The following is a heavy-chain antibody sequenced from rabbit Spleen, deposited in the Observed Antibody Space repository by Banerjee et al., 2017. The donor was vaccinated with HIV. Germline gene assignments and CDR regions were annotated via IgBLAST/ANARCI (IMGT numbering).Heavy chain of an antibody. CDR2: IGASTGST. V-gene: IGHV1S45*01. CDR1: GFDISKYG. J-gene: IGHJ4*01. Sequence: QEQLVESGGGLVQPGGSLKLSCTVSGFDISKYGVTWVRQAPGKGLEWIACIGASTGSTYYANWAKGRFTISKASSTTVTLQVTSLTAADTATYFCARAYTAFNLWGPGTLVTVS. D-gene: IGHD1-1*01. CDR3: ARAYTAFNL.